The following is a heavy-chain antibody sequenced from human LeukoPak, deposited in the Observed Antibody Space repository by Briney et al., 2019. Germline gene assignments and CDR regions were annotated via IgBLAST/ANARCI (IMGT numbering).Heavy chain of an antibody. Sequence: SETLSLTCAVYGGSFSGYYWSWNRQPPGKGLEWIGEINHSGSTNYNPSLKSRVTISVDTSKNQFSLKLSSVTAADTAVYYCARHSSGYYYGIREFDYWGQGTLVTVSS. D-gene: IGHD3-22*01. J-gene: IGHJ4*02. CDR2: INHSGST. V-gene: IGHV4-34*01. CDR1: GGSFSGYY. CDR3: ARHSSGYYYGIREFDY.